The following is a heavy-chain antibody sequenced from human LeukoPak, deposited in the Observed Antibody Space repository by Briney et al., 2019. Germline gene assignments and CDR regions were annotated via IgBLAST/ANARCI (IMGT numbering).Heavy chain of an antibody. V-gene: IGHV3-30*02. J-gene: IGHJ5*02. CDR3: AKDGNWATVS. Sequence: GGSLRLSCVGSGFTFSVHWVRQVPGKGLEWLTFIRHNGTDQHYADSVRGRFTISRDNSKNTVYLQMNSLRPEDTALYYCAKDGNWATVSWGQGTLVTVSS. CDR1: GFTFS. D-gene: IGHD7-27*01. CDR2: IRHNGTDQ.